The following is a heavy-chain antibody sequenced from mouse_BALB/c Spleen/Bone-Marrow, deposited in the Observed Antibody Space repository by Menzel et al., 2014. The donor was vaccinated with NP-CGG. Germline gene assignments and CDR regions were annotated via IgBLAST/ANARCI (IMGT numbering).Heavy chain of an antibody. Sequence: EVMLVESGGDLVKPGGSLKLSCAASGFTFSGYGMSWVRQTPDKRLEWVATISSGGSYTYYPDSVKGRFTISRDNAKNTLYLQMSSLKSEDTAMYYCARQTYYDSDGYFDYWGQGTTLTVSS. CDR3: ARQTYYDSDGYFDY. V-gene: IGHV5-6*01. CDR2: ISSGGSYT. CDR1: GFTFSGYG. J-gene: IGHJ2*01. D-gene: IGHD2-4*01.